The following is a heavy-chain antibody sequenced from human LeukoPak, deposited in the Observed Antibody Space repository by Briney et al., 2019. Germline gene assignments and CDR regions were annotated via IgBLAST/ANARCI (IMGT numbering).Heavy chain of an antibody. J-gene: IGHJ5*02. Sequence: SETLSLTCTVSGGSISSYYWSWIRQPPGKGLEWIGYIYYSGSTNYNPSLKSRVTISVDTSKNQFSLKLSSVTAADTAVYYCAKGMVRGVIFPWGQGTLDTVSS. V-gene: IGHV4-59*01. CDR3: AKGMVRGVIFP. D-gene: IGHD3-10*01. CDR1: GGSISSYY. CDR2: IYYSGST.